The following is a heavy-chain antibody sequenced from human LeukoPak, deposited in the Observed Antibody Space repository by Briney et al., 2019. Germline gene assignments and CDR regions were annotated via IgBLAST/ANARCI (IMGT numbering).Heavy chain of an antibody. J-gene: IGHJ4*02. Sequence: NPSETLSLTCTVSGGSISSYYWSWIRQPPGKGLERIGYIYYSGSTNYNPSLKSRVTMSIDTSKNQFSLKLSSVTAEDTAVYYCARWSGYALDWGQGTLVTVSS. CDR1: GGSISSYY. V-gene: IGHV4-59*01. CDR3: ARWSGYALD. D-gene: IGHD2-2*01. CDR2: IYYSGST.